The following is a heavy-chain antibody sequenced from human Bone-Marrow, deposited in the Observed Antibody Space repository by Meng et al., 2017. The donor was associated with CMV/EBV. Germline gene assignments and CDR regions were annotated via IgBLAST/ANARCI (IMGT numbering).Heavy chain of an antibody. D-gene: IGHD2-15*01. CDR2: ISSSGPTI. V-gene: IGHV3-11*01. J-gene: IGHJ3*02. CDR3: ARDEGYCSGGSCWEGAFDI. CDR1: GFTFSDYY. Sequence: GESLKISCAASGFTFSDYYMSWIRQAPGKGLEWVSYISSSGPTIYYADSVKGRFTISRDNAKNSLYLQMNSLRAEDTAVYYCARDEGYCSGGSCWEGAFDIWGQGTMVTVSS.